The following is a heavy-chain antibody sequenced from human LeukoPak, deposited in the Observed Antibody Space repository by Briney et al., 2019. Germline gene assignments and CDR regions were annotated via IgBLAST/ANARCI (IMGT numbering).Heavy chain of an antibody. CDR1: GGSISSYY. CDR3: ARVDLRAAYFDY. CDR2: IYTSGST. Sequence: SETLSLTCTVSGGSISSYYWSYIRQPAGKGLEWIGRIYTSGSTGYTPSLKSRVIMSVDTSKHQFSLQLSSVTAADTAVYYCARVDLRAAYFDYWGQGTLVTVSS. V-gene: IGHV4-4*07. J-gene: IGHJ4*02. D-gene: IGHD2-15*01.